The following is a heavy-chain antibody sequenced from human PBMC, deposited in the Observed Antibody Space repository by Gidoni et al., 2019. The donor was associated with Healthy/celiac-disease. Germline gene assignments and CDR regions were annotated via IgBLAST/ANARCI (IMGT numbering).Heavy chain of an antibody. V-gene: IGHV4-30-2*01. CDR2: IFHTGST. CDR1: GGFINSGGYS. CDR3: AVDRASGMDV. Sequence: QLQLQESGSGLVKPSQTLSLTCSVFGGFINSGGYSWTWIRQPPGKGLEWIGYIFHTGSTYYNPSLKSRVTISADRSKHQFSLKLSSVAAADTAVYYCAVDRASGMDVWGQGTTVTVSS. J-gene: IGHJ6*02.